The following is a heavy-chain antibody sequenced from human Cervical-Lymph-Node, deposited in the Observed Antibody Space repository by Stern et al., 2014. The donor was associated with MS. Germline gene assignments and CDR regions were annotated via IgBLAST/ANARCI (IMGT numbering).Heavy chain of an antibody. J-gene: IGHJ3*02. CDR2: IYYSGST. V-gene: IGHV4-39*01. Sequence: VQLVESGPGLVKPSETLSLTCTVSGGSISSSSYYWGWIRQPPGKGLEWIGSIYYSGSTYYNPSLKRRVTISVDTSTHQVCLMLSSVTAADTAVYYCARQGHAFDIWGQGTMVTVSS. CDR1: GGSISSSSYY. CDR3: ARQGHAFDI.